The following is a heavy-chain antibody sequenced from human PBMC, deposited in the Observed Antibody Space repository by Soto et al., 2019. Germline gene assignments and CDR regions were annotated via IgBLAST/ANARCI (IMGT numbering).Heavy chain of an antibody. J-gene: IGHJ4*01. V-gene: IGHV4-59*01. CDR3: VARPDPATWDY. Sequence: SVSKTVGYGYSNDYCWIWTQKPPEKGLEWIGYGLRPDYTGYNHSLRNRVTISSDTPTNQFSLRLMSVTAADTAIYYCVARPDPATWDYWGKGTPV. CDR2: GLRPDYT. CDR1: YGYSNDYC.